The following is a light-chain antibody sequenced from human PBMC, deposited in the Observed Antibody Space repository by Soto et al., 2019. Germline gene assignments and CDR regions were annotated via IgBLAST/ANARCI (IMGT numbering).Light chain of an antibody. CDR3: CSSAGSYTWV. J-gene: IGLJ3*02. CDR1: SSDVGNYKY. CDR2: DVS. V-gene: IGLV2-11*01. Sequence: QSALTQPHSVSGSPGQSVTISCTGTSSDVGNYKYVSWYQQHPGKAPKPMIYDVSKRPSGVPDRFSGSKSGNTASLTISGLQTEDEADYYCCSSAGSYTWVFGGGTKLTVL.